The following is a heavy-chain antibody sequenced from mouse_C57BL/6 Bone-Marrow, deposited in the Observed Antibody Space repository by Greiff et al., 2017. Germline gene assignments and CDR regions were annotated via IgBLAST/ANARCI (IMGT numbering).Heavy chain of an antibody. CDR1: GFTFSSYG. Sequence: EVKLMESGGDLVKPGGSLKLSCAASGFTFSSYGMSWVRQTPDKRLEWVATISSGGSYTYYPDSVKGRFTISRDNTKNTLYLQMSSLKSEDTAMYDCARHNYGNYSWVAYWGKGTLVTVSA. CDR2: ISSGGSYT. J-gene: IGHJ3*01. V-gene: IGHV5-6*01. D-gene: IGHD2-1*01. CDR3: ARHNYGNYSWVAY.